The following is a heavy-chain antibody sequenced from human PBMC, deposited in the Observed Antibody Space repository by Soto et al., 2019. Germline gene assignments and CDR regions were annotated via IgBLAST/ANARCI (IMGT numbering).Heavy chain of an antibody. V-gene: IGHV4-59*01. CDR2: IYYSGST. CDR1: GGSISSYY. J-gene: IGHJ6*02. Sequence: SETLSLTCTVSGGSISSYYWSWIRQPPGKGLEWIGYIYYSGSTNYNPSLKSRVTISVDTSKNQFSLKLSSVTAADTAVYYCARAQGVYGMDVWGQGTKVTVSS. CDR3: ARAQGVYGMDV.